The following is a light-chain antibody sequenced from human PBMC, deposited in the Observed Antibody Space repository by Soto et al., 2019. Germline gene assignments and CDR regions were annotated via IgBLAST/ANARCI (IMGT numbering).Light chain of an antibody. J-gene: IGLJ3*02. CDR3: AAWDDSLNGWV. CDR1: SSNIGSNT. Sequence: QSVLTQPPSASGTPGQRVTISCSGSSSNIGSNTVNWYQQLPGTAPKLLIYSNNPRPSGVSDRFSDSKSGTSASLAISGLQSEDEADYYCAAWDDSLNGWVFGGRTKLTVL. CDR2: SNN. V-gene: IGLV1-44*01.